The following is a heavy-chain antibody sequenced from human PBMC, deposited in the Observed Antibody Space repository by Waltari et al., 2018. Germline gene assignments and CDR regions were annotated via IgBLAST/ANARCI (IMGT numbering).Heavy chain of an antibody. CDR1: EITFSNYD. Sequence: EVQLAESGGALVQPGGSLRLSCAASEITFSNYDIHWVRRRPGRGLEWVSVTYSGGDTDYVASVKGRFTVSRENAKKALYLQMNSLRAEDTAVYYCTRWNPYCVAFDMWGQGTMVTVSS. V-gene: IGHV3-13*01. CDR2: TYSGGDT. CDR3: TRWNPYCVAFDM. D-gene: IGHD2-21*01. J-gene: IGHJ3*02.